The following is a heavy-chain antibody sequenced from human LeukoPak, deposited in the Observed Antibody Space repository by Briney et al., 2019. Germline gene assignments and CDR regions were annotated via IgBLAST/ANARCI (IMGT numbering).Heavy chain of an antibody. J-gene: IGHJ5*02. V-gene: IGHV4-59*01. D-gene: IGHD6-13*01. Sequence: PSETLSLTCTVSAGSISGYYWSWIRQPPGKGLEWIGYIYYSGSTNYNPSLKSRVTISVDTSKNQFSLKLSSVTAADTAVYYCARVIAAAGTEWFDPWGQGTLVTVSS. CDR3: ARVIAAAGTEWFDP. CDR2: IYYSGST. CDR1: AGSISGYY.